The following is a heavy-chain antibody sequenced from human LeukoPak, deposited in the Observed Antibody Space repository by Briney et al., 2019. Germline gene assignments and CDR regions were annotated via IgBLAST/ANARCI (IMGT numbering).Heavy chain of an antibody. V-gene: IGHV1-18*01. Sequence: GASVKVSCKASGYTFTSYGISWVRQAPGQGLEWMGWISGYNDNTYYTQNLQGRATMTTDTSTSTAYMELRSLRSGDTAVYYCARYDCGSTSCNTYQDAFDIWGQGTMVTVSS. CDR2: ISGYNDNT. J-gene: IGHJ3*02. D-gene: IGHD2-2*02. CDR1: GYTFTSYG. CDR3: ARYDCGSTSCNTYQDAFDI.